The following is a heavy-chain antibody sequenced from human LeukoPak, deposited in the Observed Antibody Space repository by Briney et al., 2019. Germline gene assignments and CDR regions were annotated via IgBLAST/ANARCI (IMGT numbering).Heavy chain of an antibody. CDR2: IIPIFGTA. CDR3: ASSYYDSSGFFDY. Sequence: SVKVSCKASGGTFSSYAISWVGQAPGQGLEWIGRIIPIFGTANYAQKFQGRVTITTDESTSTAYMELSSLRSEDTAVYYCASSYYDSSGFFDYWGQGTLVTVSS. CDR1: GGTFSSYA. D-gene: IGHD3-22*01. J-gene: IGHJ4*02. V-gene: IGHV1-69*05.